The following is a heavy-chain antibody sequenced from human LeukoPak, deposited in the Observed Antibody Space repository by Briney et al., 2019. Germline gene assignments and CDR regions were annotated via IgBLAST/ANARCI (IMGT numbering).Heavy chain of an antibody. D-gene: IGHD6-19*01. CDR3: AREGYSSGWCDGVYYYYYMDV. J-gene: IGHJ6*03. CDR1: GYTFTSYG. CDR2: ISAYNGNT. V-gene: IGHV1-18*01. Sequence: GASMKVSCKASGYTFTSYGISWVRQAPGQGLEWMGWISAYNGNTNYAQKLQGRVTMTTDTSTSTAYMELRSLRSDDTAVYYCAREGYSSGWCDGVYYYYYMDVWGKGTTVTVSS.